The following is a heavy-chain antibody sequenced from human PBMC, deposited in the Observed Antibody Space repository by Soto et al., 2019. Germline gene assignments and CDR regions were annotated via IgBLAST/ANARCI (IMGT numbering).Heavy chain of an antibody. V-gene: IGHV2-5*01. J-gene: IGHJ3*02. CDR1: GFSLSTRAVG. D-gene: IGHD1-26*01. CDR3: AHRHELGSFDI. Sequence: QIILKESGPTLVKPTQTLTLTCTFSGFSLSTRAVGVGWIRQPPGKALEWLAVIYWNDEKRYSPSLKNRLTITKDTSKNHVVLTMTNMDPVDTATYYCAHRHELGSFDIWGQGTKVTVSS. CDR2: IYWNDEK.